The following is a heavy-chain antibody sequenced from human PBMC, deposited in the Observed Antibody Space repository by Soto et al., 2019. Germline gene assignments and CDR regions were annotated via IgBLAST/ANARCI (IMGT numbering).Heavy chain of an antibody. CDR1: GGTFSSYA. CDR2: IIPIFGTA. J-gene: IGHJ5*02. CDR3: ARGTLGQWLVPGRQEGSVKWFDP. V-gene: IGHV1-69*01. D-gene: IGHD6-19*01. Sequence: QVQLVQSGAEVKKPGSSVKVSCKASGGTFSSYAISWVRQAPGQGLEWMGGIIPIFGTANYAQKFQGRVTITADESTSTAYMELSSLRSEDTAVYYCARGTLGQWLVPGRQEGSVKWFDPWGQGTLVTVSS.